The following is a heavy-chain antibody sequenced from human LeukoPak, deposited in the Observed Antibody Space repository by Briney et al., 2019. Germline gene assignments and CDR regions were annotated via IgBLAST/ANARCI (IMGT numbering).Heavy chain of an antibody. V-gene: IGHV4-59*08. Sequence: SETLSLTCTVSGDSFSYFYWSWIRQPPGKGLEWIGYIYNSGSTSYNPSLRSRVTISLDTSKNQFSLKLTSVTAADTAVYYCARSVNVRYMIVDAFDIWGQGTLVTVSS. CDR3: ARSVNVRYMIVDAFDI. J-gene: IGHJ3*02. CDR2: IYNSGST. CDR1: GDSFSYFY. D-gene: IGHD3-22*01.